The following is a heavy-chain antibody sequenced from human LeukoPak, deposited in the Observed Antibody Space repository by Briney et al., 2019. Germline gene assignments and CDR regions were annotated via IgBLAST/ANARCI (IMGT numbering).Heavy chain of an antibody. J-gene: IGHJ4*02. CDR1: GFNFINYW. D-gene: IGHD2-15*01. V-gene: IGHV3-7*01. CDR3: VSQEVVPH. CDR2: VKENGTTK. Sequence: PGGSLRLSCAASGFNFINYWMSWVRQAPGKGLEWVANVKENGTTKQYVDSVKGRFTISRDNAKNSLHLQMDSLRAEDTAVYYCVSQEVVPHWGQGTLVSVSS.